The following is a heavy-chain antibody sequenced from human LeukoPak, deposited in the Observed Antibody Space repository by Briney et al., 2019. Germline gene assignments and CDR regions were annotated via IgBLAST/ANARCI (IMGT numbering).Heavy chain of an antibody. D-gene: IGHD2-15*01. CDR1: GGTFSSYA. CDR2: IIPIFGTA. Sequence: SVKVSCKASGGTFSSYAISWVRQAPGQGLEWMGGIIPIFGTANYAQKFQGRVTITADESTSTAYMELSSLRSEDTAVYYCARDDCSGGSCYPDDWGQGTLVTVSS. CDR3: ARDDCSGGSCYPDD. J-gene: IGHJ4*02. V-gene: IGHV1-69*13.